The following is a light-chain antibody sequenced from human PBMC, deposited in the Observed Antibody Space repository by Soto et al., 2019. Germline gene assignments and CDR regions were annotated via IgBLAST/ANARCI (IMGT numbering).Light chain of an antibody. CDR3: SSYTSSSTWV. Sequence: QSVLTQPASVSGSPGQSIAISCTGTSSDVGGYNYVSWYQQHPGKTPNLMIYDVSNRPSGVSNRFSGSKSGSTASLTISGLQAEDEADYYCSSYTSSSTWVFGGGTKVTVL. CDR2: DVS. CDR1: SSDVGGYNY. J-gene: IGLJ3*02. V-gene: IGLV2-14*01.